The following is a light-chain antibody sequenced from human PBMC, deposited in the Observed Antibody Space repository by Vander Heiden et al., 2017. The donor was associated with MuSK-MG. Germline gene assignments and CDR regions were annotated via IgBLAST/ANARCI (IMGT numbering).Light chain of an antibody. Sequence: DIQMTQSPSSLSASVGDRVTITCRASQSISSYLNWYQQKPGKAPKLLIYAASSLQSGVPSRSSGSGSGTDFTLTISSLQPEDFATYYCQQSYNTPPLTFGGGTKVEIK. CDR3: QQSYNTPPLT. V-gene: IGKV1-39*01. CDR1: QSISSY. CDR2: AAS. J-gene: IGKJ4*01.